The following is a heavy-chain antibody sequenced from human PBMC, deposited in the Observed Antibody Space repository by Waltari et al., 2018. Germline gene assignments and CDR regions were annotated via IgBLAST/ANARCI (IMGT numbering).Heavy chain of an antibody. CDR3: VKALFASGMKYGVDV. D-gene: IGHD1-1*01. CDR2: ITSDGTDT. CDR1: GFTFNNFD. J-gene: IGHJ6*02. Sequence: EVQLLESGGGLVQPGGSLRLSCIASGFTFNNFDFGWVRQASGKGLEWFSHITSDGTDTYYADSVKGRFTVSRDDSRKTLFLHMSSLRAADTALYYCVKALFASGMKYGVDVWGQGTRVTVSS. V-gene: IGHV3-23*01.